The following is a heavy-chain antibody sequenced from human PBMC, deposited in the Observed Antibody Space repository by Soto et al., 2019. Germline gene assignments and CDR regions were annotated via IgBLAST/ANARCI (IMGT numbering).Heavy chain of an antibody. D-gene: IGHD3-16*01. CDR2: IYYSGST. CDR1: GGSISSYY. Sequence: PSETLSLTCTVSGGSISSYYWSWIRQPPGKGLEWIGYIYYSGSTNYNPSLKSRVTISVDTSKNQFSLKLSSVTAADTAVYYCASLGETKYYFDYWGQGTLVTVS. V-gene: IGHV4-59*08. CDR3: ASLGETKYYFDY. J-gene: IGHJ4*02.